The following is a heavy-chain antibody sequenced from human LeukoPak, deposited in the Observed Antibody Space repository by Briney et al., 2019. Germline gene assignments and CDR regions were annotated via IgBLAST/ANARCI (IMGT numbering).Heavy chain of an antibody. CDR2: ISSSGSTI. CDR1: GFTVSSNE. J-gene: IGHJ2*01. Sequence: PGGSLRLSCAASGFTVSSNEMSWVRQAPGKGLEWVSYISSSGSTIYYADAVKGRFTISRDNAKNSLYLQMNSLRAEDSAVYYCARDRYDFWSGYPASYFDLWGRGTLVTVSS. CDR3: ARDRYDFWSGYPASYFDL. V-gene: IGHV3-48*03. D-gene: IGHD3-3*01.